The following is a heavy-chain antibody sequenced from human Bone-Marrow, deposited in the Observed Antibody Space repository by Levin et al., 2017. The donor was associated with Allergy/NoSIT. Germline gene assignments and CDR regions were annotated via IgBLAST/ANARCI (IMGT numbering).Heavy chain of an antibody. CDR2: ISPNNGDT. Sequence: GESLKISCKASGYSFTGHFIHWVRQAPGQGLEWMGWISPNNGDTKYAQTFQGRVTMTRDTSLGTAYMELCSLRSDDTAVYYCAKDHNTDWTQLQYWDYWGQGTLVTVSS. V-gene: IGHV1-2*02. J-gene: IGHJ4*02. D-gene: IGHD2-8*02. CDR1: GYSFTGHF. CDR3: AKDHNTDWTQLQYWDY.